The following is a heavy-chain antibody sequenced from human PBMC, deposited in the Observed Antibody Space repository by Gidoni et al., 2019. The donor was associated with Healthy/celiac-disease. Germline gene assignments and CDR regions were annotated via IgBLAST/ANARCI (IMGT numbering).Heavy chain of an antibody. CDR2: ISSSSSYI. V-gene: IGHV3-21*01. J-gene: IGHJ4*02. CDR1: VFPFISYS. D-gene: IGHD5-12*01. CDR3: ARDTPNGGYDDLGFDY. Sequence: EVQLVESGGGLVKPGGSLSLSCAASVFPFISYSMNWVRQAPGKGLEWVSSISSSSSYIYYADSVKGRFTISRDNAKNSLYLKMNSLRAEDTAVYYCARDTPNGGYDDLGFDYWGQGTLVTVSS.